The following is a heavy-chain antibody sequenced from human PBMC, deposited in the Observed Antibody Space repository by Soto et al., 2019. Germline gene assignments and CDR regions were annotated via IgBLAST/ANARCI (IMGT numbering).Heavy chain of an antibody. CDR3: ASTGWSSSSWGTFDY. CDR1: GFTFSDYY. D-gene: IGHD6-6*01. Sequence: GGSLRLSCAASGFTFSDYYMSWIRQALGKGLEWVSYISSSGSTIYYADSVKGRFTISRDNAKNSLYLQMNSLRAEDTAVYYCASTGWSSSSWGTFDYWGQGTLVTVSS. J-gene: IGHJ4*02. V-gene: IGHV3-11*01. CDR2: ISSSGSTI.